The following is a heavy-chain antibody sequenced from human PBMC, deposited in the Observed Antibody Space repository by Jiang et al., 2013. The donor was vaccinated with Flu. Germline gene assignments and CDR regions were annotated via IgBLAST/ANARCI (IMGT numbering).Heavy chain of an antibody. D-gene: IGHD2-8*02. CDR3: ARGRGRPDATGGNWFDP. J-gene: IGHJ5*02. Sequence: GAEVKKPGESLRISCKGSGYSFTSYWISWVRQMPGKGLEWMGRIDPSDSYTNYSPSFQGHVTISADKSISTAYLQWSSLKASDTAMYYCARGRGRPDATGGNWFDPWGQGTLVTVSS. V-gene: IGHV5-10-1*01. CDR1: GYSFTSYW. CDR2: IDPSDSYT.